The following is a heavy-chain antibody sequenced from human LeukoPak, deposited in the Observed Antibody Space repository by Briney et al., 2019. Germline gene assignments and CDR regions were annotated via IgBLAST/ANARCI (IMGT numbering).Heavy chain of an antibody. Sequence: SETLSLTCTVSGYSISSDYYWGWIRQPPGKGLEWIGSIYHSGSTYYNPSLKSRVTISVDTSKNQFSLKLSSVTAADTAVYYCAREGVLRYFDWLGYFDYWGQGTLVTVSS. D-gene: IGHD3-9*01. V-gene: IGHV4-38-2*02. CDR3: AREGVLRYFDWLGYFDY. CDR1: GYSISSDYY. CDR2: IYHSGST. J-gene: IGHJ4*02.